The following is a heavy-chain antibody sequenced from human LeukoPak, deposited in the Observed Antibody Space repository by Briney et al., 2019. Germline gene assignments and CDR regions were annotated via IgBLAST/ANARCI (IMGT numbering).Heavy chain of an antibody. CDR1: GFTFSSYW. CDR2: ISSSSHYT. J-gene: IGHJ4*02. D-gene: IGHD1-14*01. CDR3: VTETTEGAKDY. V-gene: IGHV3-11*05. Sequence: PGGSLRLSCAASGFTFSSYWMSWVRQAPGKGLAWVSYISSSSHYTNYEASVRGRFIISRDNARDSVYLQMNSLRVEDTAIYYCVTETTEGAKDYWGQGTLVTVSS.